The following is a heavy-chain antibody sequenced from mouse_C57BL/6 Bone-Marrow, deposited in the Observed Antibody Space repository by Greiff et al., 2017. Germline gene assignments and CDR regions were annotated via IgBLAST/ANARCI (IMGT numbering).Heavy chain of an antibody. D-gene: IGHD3-2*02. V-gene: IGHV5-4*03. J-gene: IGHJ4*01. CDR1: GFTFSSYA. CDR3: ASVQHSYAMDY. Sequence: EVKLVESGGGLVKPGGSLKLSCAASGFTFSSYAMSWVRQTPEKRLEWVATISDGGSYTYYPDTFKGRFPLSRDNATNHLYLQLRHLKAEDTAMDYCASVQHSYAMDYWGQGTSVTVAS. CDR2: ISDGGSYT.